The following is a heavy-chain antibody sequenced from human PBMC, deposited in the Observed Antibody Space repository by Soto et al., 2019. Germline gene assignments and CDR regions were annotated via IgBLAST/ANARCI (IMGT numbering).Heavy chain of an antibody. CDR3: ARGPYDYVWGSDPPHFDY. V-gene: IGHV3-74*01. CDR2: IYNDGRST. CDR1: GFTFSNYW. D-gene: IGHD3-16*02. Sequence: GGSLRLSCAASGFTFSNYWMHWVRQAPGKGLVWVSRIYNDGRSTSYADSVEGRFTISRDNAKNTLYLQMNSLRAEDTAVYYCARGPYDYVWGSDPPHFDYWGQGTLVTVSS. J-gene: IGHJ4*02.